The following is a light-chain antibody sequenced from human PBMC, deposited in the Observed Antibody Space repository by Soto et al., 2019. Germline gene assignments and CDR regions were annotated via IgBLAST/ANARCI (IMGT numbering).Light chain of an antibody. V-gene: IGKV3-15*01. J-gene: IGKJ4*02. CDR2: GTS. CDR1: QSVSNK. Sequence: EIVMTQSPGTLSVSPGERATLFCRASQSVSNKLAWYQQKPGQAPRLNIYGTSTRATGIPARFSGSGSGTDFTLTISSLQSEDFAIYYCQQYNKWPQFGGGTKVDIK. CDR3: QQYNKWPQ.